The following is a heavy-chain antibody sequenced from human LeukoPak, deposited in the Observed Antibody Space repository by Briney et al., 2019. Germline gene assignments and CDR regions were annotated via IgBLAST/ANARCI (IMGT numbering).Heavy chain of an antibody. CDR3: AKDLGLLSSGWPN. J-gene: IGHJ4*02. V-gene: IGHV3-23*01. Sequence: GGSLSLSCAASGFTFSSDAMSWVRQAPGKGLEGVSAICGSCGSTYYADSVKGRFTISRDNSKNTLYLQMNSLRAEDTAVYYCAKDLGLLSSGWPNWGQGTLVTVSS. CDR2: ICGSCGST. CDR1: GFTFSSDA. D-gene: IGHD6-19*01.